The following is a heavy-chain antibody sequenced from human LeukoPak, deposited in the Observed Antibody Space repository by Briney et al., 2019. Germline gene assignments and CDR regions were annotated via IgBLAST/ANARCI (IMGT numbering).Heavy chain of an antibody. D-gene: IGHD2-2*03. J-gene: IGHJ3*02. Sequence: SETLSLTCSVSGDSITGYYWGWIRQPPGKGLEWIGNIYYTGNTYYNSSLKSRVTISLDTSKNQFSLNLNSVTAADTAVYYCAKSNGYGLIDIWGQGTMVTVSS. CDR2: IYYTGNT. V-gene: IGHV4-39*07. CDR1: GDSITGYY. CDR3: AKSNGYGLIDI.